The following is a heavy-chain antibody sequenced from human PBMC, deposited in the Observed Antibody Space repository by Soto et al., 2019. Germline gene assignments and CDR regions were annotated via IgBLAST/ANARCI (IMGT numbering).Heavy chain of an antibody. Sequence: GASVKVSCKASGYTFTSYGISWVRQAPGQGLEWMGWMNPYSGNTGYAQKFQGRVTMTRNTSISTAYMELSSLRSEDTAVYYCARLMGYYYYYMDVWGKGTTVTVSS. CDR3: ARLMGYYYYYMDV. J-gene: IGHJ6*03. CDR2: MNPYSGNT. CDR1: GYTFTSYG. V-gene: IGHV1-8*02.